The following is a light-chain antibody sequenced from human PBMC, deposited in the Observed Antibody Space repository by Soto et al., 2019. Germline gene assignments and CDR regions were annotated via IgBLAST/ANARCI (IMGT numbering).Light chain of an antibody. V-gene: IGKV1-5*03. CDR3: QHYNSYSEA. CDR1: QTISSW. CDR2: KAS. J-gene: IGKJ1*01. Sequence: DIQMTQSPSTLSGAVGDGVSITCRASQTISSWLAWYQRKPGKAPKLLIYKASTLKSGVPSRFSGSGSGTEFTLTISSLQPDDFATYYCQHYNSYSEAFGQGTKVDI.